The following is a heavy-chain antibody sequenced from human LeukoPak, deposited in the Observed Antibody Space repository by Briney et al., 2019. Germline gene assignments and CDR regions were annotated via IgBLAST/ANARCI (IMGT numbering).Heavy chain of an antibody. J-gene: IGHJ4*02. V-gene: IGHV3-66*01. CDR1: GLSVSSNY. CDR3: ARDLTIAAAGTGYFAY. CDR2: ISSGGRT. Sequence: GGSLRLSCAASGLSVSSNYMRWVRQAPGKGPEWVSLISSGGRTPYAAPVKGRFTVSRDNSKNTLYLQMHSLRAEDTAVYYCARDLTIAAAGTGYFAYWGQGTLVTVSS. D-gene: IGHD6-13*01.